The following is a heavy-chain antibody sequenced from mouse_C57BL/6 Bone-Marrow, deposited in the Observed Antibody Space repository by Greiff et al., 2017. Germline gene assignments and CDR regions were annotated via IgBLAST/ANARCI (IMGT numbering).Heavy chain of an antibody. Sequence: QVQLKESGPGLVQPSQSLSITCTVSGFSLTSYGVHWVRQSPGKGLEWLGVIWSGGSTDYNAAFISRLSISKDNSTSQVFFKLNSLQADDTAIYYCDRRATYYYGSSLYWGQGTTLTVSS. CDR3: DRRATYYYGSSLY. D-gene: IGHD1-1*01. CDR1: GFSLTSYG. CDR2: IWSGGST. J-gene: IGHJ2*01. V-gene: IGHV2-2*01.